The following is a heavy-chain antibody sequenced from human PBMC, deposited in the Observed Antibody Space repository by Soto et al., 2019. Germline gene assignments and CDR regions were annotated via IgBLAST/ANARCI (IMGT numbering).Heavy chain of an antibody. J-gene: IGHJ5*02. CDR1: GASISGFY. Sequence: PSETLSLTCTVSGASISGFYWSWIRKSAGKGLEWIGSIYHSGSTYYNPSLKSRVTISVDTSKNQFSLKLSSVTAADTAVYYGARDLKSEGEENWFDPWGQGTLVTVSS. V-gene: IGHV4-38-2*02. CDR2: IYHSGST. D-gene: IGHD1-26*01. CDR3: ARDLKSEGEENWFDP.